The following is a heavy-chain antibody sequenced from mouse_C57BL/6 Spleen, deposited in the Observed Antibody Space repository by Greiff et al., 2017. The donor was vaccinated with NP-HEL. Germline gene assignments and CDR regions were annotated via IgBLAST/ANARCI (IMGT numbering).Heavy chain of an antibody. CDR2: INPSNGGT. Sequence: EVQLQESGPELVKPGASVKIPCKASGYTFTDYNMDWVKQSHGKSLEWIGNINPSNGGTNYNEKFKSKATLTVDKSSSTAYMQLSSLTSEDSAVYYCATYAQKRVDYWGQGTSVTVSS. V-gene: IGHV1-18*01. D-gene: IGHD6-5*01. CDR1: GYTFTDYN. J-gene: IGHJ4*01. CDR3: ATYAQKRVDY.